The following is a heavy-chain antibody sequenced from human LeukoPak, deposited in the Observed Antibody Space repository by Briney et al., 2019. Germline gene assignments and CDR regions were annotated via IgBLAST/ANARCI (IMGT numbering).Heavy chain of an antibody. D-gene: IGHD3-16*01. V-gene: IGHV1-18*01. CDR3: AREGDGVKMDY. CDR2: ISSYNGHT. CDR1: GYTLTNYG. J-gene: IGHJ4*02. Sequence: GASVTVSCKASGYTLTNYGISWVRQAPGQGLEWVGWISSYNGHTNYAQKLQGRVTVTTDTSTSTAYMELRSLRSDDTAVYYCAREGDGVKMDYWGQGTLVTVSS.